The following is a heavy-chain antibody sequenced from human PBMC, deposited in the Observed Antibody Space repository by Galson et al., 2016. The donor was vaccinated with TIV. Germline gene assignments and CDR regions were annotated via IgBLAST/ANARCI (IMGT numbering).Heavy chain of an antibody. D-gene: IGHD2-15*01. CDR1: GLSVSINY. Sequence: SLRLSCAASGLSVSINYMTWVRQAPGKGLEWVSLISDGGNTSYPDSEKGRFTSSRDNSKTTLYLQMNSLRVEDTAVYYCARDRVVDATYYYYYYGMDVWGQGTAVTVSS. CDR3: ARDRVVDATYYYYYYGMDV. J-gene: IGHJ6*02. V-gene: IGHV3-66*02. CDR2: ISDGGNT.